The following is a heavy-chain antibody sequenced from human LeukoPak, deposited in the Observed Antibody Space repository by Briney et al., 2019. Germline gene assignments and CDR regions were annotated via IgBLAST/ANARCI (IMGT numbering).Heavy chain of an antibody. Sequence: PSETLSLTCTVSDGSISRSSYYWSWIRQPAGKGLEWIGRIYTSGSTKYNPSLKSRVTISVDTSKNQFSLRLSSVTAADAAVYYCAREFWNYRSGNLQAFDIWGQGTMVTVSS. CDR1: DGSISRSSYY. CDR3: AREFWNYRSGNLQAFDI. D-gene: IGHD3-10*01. J-gene: IGHJ3*02. V-gene: IGHV4-61*02. CDR2: IYTSGST.